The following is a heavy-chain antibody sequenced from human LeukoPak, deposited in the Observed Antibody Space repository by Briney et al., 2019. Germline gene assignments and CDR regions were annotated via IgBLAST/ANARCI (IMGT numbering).Heavy chain of an antibody. CDR3: ATGPDSGSYCWYFDL. D-gene: IGHD1-26*01. CDR1: VYTFTSYG. CDR2: ISAYNGNT. Sequence: GASVKVSCKASVYTFTSYGISCVRQAPGRGLEWMGGISAYNGNTNYAQKLQGRVTITTDTSTSTAYMELRSLRSDDTAVYYCATGPDSGSYCWYFDLWGRGTLVTVSS. J-gene: IGHJ2*01. V-gene: IGHV1-18*01.